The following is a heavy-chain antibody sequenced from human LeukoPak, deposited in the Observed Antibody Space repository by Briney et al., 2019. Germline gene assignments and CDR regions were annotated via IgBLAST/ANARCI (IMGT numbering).Heavy chain of an antibody. CDR2: IIPILGIA. V-gene: IGHV1-69*04. CDR3: ARSALRGSYYWGFDY. D-gene: IGHD1-26*01. J-gene: IGHJ4*02. Sequence: ASVKASYKASGGTFSSYAISWVRQAPGQGLEWMGRIIPILGIANYAQKFQGRVTITADKSTSTAYMELSSLRSEDTAVYYCARSALRGSYYWGFDYWGQGPLVTVSS. CDR1: GGTFSSYA.